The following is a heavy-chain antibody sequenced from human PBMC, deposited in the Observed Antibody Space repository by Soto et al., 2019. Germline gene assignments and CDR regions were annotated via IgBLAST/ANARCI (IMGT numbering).Heavy chain of an antibody. CDR2: IIPILGIA. Sequence: QVQLVQSGAEVKKPGSSVKVSCKASGGTFSSYTISWVRQAPGQGLEWMGRIIPILGIANYAQQFQGRVTITADKSTSTAYMELSSLRSEDTAVYYCAVTFGGVIVSGWFDPWGQGTLVTVSS. D-gene: IGHD3-16*02. V-gene: IGHV1-69*02. CDR3: AVTFGGVIVSGWFDP. J-gene: IGHJ5*02. CDR1: GGTFSSYT.